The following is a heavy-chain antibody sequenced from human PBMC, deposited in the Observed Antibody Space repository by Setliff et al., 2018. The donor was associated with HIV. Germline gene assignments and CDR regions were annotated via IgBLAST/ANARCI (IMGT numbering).Heavy chain of an antibody. CDR1: GDSIGAYH. V-gene: IGHV4-59*01. Sequence: PSETLSLTCSVSGDSIGAYHWSWIRQPPGRGLEWIGDIHSSGTTHYNPSLSSRVTISFDASKKYFSLKLTSVTAADTAMYYCATYSAGEGGRGHWGQGTLVTVSS. CDR3: ATYSAGEGGRGH. D-gene: IGHD2-15*01. CDR2: IHSSGTT. J-gene: IGHJ4*02.